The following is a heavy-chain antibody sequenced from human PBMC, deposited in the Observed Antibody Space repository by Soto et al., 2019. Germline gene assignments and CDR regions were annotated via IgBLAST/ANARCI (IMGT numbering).Heavy chain of an antibody. Sequence: QVQLVQSGAEVKKPGASVKVSCKASGYTFTSYDINWVRQATGQWLEWMGWMNPNSGNTGYAQKFQGRVTMTRNTSISTAYMELSSLRTEDTAVYYCARLGSGAAVAGPPYHFDYWGQGTLVTVSS. CDR2: MNPNSGNT. V-gene: IGHV1-8*01. CDR1: GYTFTSYD. CDR3: ARLGSGAAVAGPPYHFDY. D-gene: IGHD6-13*01. J-gene: IGHJ4*02.